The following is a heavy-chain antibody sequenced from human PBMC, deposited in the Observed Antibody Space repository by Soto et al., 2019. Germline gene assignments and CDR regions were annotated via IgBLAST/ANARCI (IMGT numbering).Heavy chain of an antibody. V-gene: IGHV4-34*01. D-gene: IGHD2-2*02. Sequence: PSETLSLTCTVYGGSFSGYYWSWVRQPPGKGLEWIGEINHSGSTNYNPSLKSRVTISVDTSKNQFSLKLSSVTAADTAVYYCARGGGGYQLLYFWFDPWGQGTLVTVSS. CDR1: GGSFSGYY. CDR3: ARGGGGYQLLYFWFDP. J-gene: IGHJ5*02. CDR2: INHSGST.